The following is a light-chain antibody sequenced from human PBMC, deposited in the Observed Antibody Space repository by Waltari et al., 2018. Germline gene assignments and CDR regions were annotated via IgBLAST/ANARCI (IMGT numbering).Light chain of an antibody. CDR1: QSAGDSD. V-gene: IGKV3-20*01. CDR3: HQYGSAPL. CDR2: AAS. Sequence: NVLPQSPDTLPLSPGEPATLPCRASQSAGDSDLAWYQQKPGQSPRLLIYAASNRASGISDRFSGSGSGRDFTLTISSLEPEDFAVYYCHQYGSAPLFGGGTKVEIK. J-gene: IGKJ4*01.